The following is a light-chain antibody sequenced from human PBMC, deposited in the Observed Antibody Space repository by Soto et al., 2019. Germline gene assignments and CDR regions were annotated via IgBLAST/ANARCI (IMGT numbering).Light chain of an antibody. Sequence: QSVLTQPASVSGSPGQSITISCTGTSSDVGGYNYVSWYQHHPGKAPKLIIYDVSNRPSGVSIRFSGSKSDNTASLTISGLQPEDEADYHCSSYTTSNTRQIVFGTGTQVTVL. V-gene: IGLV2-14*03. J-gene: IGLJ1*01. CDR2: DVS. CDR1: SSDVGGYNY. CDR3: SSYTTSNTRQIV.